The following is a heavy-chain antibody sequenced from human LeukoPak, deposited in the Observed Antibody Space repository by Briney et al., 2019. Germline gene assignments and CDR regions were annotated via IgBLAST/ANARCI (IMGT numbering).Heavy chain of an antibody. CDR3: AKDPRVGSSTSRPFDY. Sequence: GGSLRLSCAASGFTFSSYAMSWVRQAPGKGLEWVSAISGSGGSTYYADSVKGRFTISRDNSKNTLYLQMNSLRADDTAVYYCAKDPRVGSSTSRPFDYWGQGTLVTVSS. CDR1: GFTFSSYA. V-gene: IGHV3-23*01. D-gene: IGHD2-2*01. J-gene: IGHJ4*02. CDR2: ISGSGGST.